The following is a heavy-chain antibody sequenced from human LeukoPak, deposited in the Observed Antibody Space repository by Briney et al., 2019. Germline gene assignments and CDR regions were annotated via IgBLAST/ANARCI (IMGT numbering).Heavy chain of an antibody. CDR1: GGSISSYH. CDR2: LLQNGRT. D-gene: IGHD3-10*01. J-gene: IGHJ4*02. Sequence: SETLSLTCTVFGGSISSYHWGWIRQPPGKGLEWIGHLLQNGRTDYDPSLKSRVSISVDTSENQFSLKLSSVTAADTAVYYCARARESGVFDYWGQGTPVTVSS. V-gene: IGHV4-59*12. CDR3: ARARESGVFDY.